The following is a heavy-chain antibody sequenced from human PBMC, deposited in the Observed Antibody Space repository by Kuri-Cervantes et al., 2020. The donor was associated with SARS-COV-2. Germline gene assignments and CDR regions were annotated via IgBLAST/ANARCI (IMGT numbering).Heavy chain of an antibody. CDR3: ARLAVAARTNWFDP. Sequence: GESLKISCSASGFRFSGYPMHWVRQAPGKGLEYVSAISPDGANTYYADSVKGRFTISRDNAKNSLYLQMNSLRAEDTAVYYCARLAVAARTNWFDPWGQGTLVTVSS. D-gene: IGHD6-6*01. V-gene: IGHV3-64*04. J-gene: IGHJ5*02. CDR1: GFRFSGYP. CDR2: ISPDGANT.